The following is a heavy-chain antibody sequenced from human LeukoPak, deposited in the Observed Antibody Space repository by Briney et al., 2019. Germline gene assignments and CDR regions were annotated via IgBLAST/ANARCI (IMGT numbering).Heavy chain of an antibody. Sequence: SETLSLTCTVSGGSISNYYWSWIRQPPGKGLEWIGYGYHSGSTYYNPSPKSRVTISVDTSKNQFSLNLNSLTAADTAVYYCAREQKGSGSGGYDYWGQGTLVTVSS. CDR2: GYHSGST. CDR1: GGSISNYY. D-gene: IGHD3-10*01. CDR3: AREQKGSGSGGYDY. V-gene: IGHV4-59*01. J-gene: IGHJ4*02.